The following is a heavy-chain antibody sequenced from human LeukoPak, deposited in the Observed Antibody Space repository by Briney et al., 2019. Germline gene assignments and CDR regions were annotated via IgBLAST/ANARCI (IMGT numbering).Heavy chain of an antibody. CDR1: GYTFTNYG. D-gene: IGHD6-13*01. J-gene: IGHJ5*02. CDR2: ISAYDGET. Sequence: GASVKVSCKASGYTFTNYGISWVRQAPGQGLEWMGWISAYDGETYYLQKFQGRVTMTTDTTTSTAYMELRSLRSDDTAVYYCARDKVIASAGTPNWFDPWGQGTLVTVXS. CDR3: ARDKVIASAGTPNWFDP. V-gene: IGHV1-18*01.